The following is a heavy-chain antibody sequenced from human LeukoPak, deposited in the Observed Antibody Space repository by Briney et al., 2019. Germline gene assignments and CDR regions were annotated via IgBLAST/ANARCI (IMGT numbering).Heavy chain of an antibody. CDR2: ISTSGNSI. Sequence: PGGSLRLSCAASGFTFSSYEMNWVRQAPGKGLEGVSYISTSGNSIYYADSVKGRFTISRDNAKNALFLQMNSLSAEDKAVYYCATSQGSWPDYFDYWGQGPLVTVSS. V-gene: IGHV3-48*03. J-gene: IGHJ4*02. CDR1: GFTFSSYE. CDR3: ATSQGSWPDYFDY. D-gene: IGHD6-13*01.